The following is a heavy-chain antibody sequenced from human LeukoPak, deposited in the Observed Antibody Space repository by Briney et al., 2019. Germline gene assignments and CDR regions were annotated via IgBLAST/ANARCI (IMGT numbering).Heavy chain of an antibody. CDR3: AREILGYCSSTSCYYYYYMDV. D-gene: IGHD2-2*01. J-gene: IGHJ6*03. CDR2: ISSNSSYI. V-gene: IGHV3-21*01. CDR1: GFTFSSYS. Sequence: GRSLRLSCAASGFTFSSYSMNCVRQAPGKGLEWVSSISSNSSYIYYTDSVKGRFTISRDNAKNSLYLQMNSLRAEDTAVYYCAREILGYCSSTSCYYYYYMDVWGKGTTVTISS.